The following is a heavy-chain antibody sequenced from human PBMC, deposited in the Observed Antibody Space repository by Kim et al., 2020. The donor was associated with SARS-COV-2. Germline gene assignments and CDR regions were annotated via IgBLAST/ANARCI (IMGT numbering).Heavy chain of an antibody. CDR2: IIPIFGTA. Sequence: SVKVSCKASGGIFSNYAISWVRQAPGQGLEWMGIIPIFGTANYAQKFQGRVTITADESTSTAYMELSSLRSEDTAVYYCARAGYSNRGSFYYGMNVWGQGTTVTVSS. J-gene: IGHJ6*02. V-gene: IGHV1-69*13. D-gene: IGHD6-13*01. CDR1: GGIFSNYA. CDR3: ARAGYSNRGSFYYGMNV.